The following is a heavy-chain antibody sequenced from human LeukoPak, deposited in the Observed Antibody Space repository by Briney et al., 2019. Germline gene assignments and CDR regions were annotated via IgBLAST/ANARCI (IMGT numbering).Heavy chain of an antibody. CDR2: IYSGSNT. CDR1: GFTVTSNY. Sequence: GGSLRLSCAASGFTVTSNYMSWVRQAPGKGLEWVSVIYSGSNTYYADSVKGRFTISRDNSKNTLYLQMNSLRVEDTAVYYCARESSGSYFFYWGRGTLVTVSS. CDR3: ARESSGSYFFY. V-gene: IGHV3-66*01. J-gene: IGHJ4*02. D-gene: IGHD1-26*01.